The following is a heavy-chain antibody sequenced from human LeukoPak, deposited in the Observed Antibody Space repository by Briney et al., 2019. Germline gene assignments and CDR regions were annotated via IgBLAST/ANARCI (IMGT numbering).Heavy chain of an antibody. CDR1: GFTFSSYG. CDR3: AKGPVAGLVDY. V-gene: IGHV3-30*18. Sequence: GGSLRPSCAASGFTFSSYGMHWVRQAPGKGLEWVAVISYDGSNKYYADSVKGRFTISRDNSKNTLYLQMNSLRAEDTAVYYCAKGPVAGLVDYWGQGTLVTVSS. CDR2: ISYDGSNK. D-gene: IGHD6-19*01. J-gene: IGHJ4*02.